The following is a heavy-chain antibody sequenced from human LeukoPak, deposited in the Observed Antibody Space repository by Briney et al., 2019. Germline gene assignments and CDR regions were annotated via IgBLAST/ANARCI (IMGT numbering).Heavy chain of an antibody. J-gene: IGHJ4*02. CDR3: ATDQGYDFWSGYPTFDY. V-gene: IGHV1-24*01. CDR1: GYTLTELS. D-gene: IGHD3-3*01. Sequence: ASVKVSCKVSGYTLTELSMHWVRQAPGKGLEWMGGFDPEDGETIYAQKFQGRVTMTEDTSTDTAYMELSSLRSEDTAVYYCATDQGYDFWSGYPTFDYWGQGTLVTVSS. CDR2: FDPEDGET.